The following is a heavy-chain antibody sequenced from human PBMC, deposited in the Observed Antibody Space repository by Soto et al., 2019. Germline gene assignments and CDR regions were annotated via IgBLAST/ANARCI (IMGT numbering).Heavy chain of an antibody. CDR2: ISYDGSNK. D-gene: IGHD3-22*01. Sequence: PGGSLRLSCAASGFTFSSYAMHWVRQAPGKGLEWVAVISYDGSNKYYAGSVKGRFTISRDNSKNTLYLQMNSLRAEDTAVYYCAREPYYYDSSGFQWYFDYWGQGTLVTVSS. CDR1: GFTFSSYA. V-gene: IGHV3-30-3*01. CDR3: AREPYYYDSSGFQWYFDY. J-gene: IGHJ4*02.